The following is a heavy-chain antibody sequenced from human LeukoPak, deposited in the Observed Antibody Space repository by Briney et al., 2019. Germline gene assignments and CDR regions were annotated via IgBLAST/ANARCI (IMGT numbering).Heavy chain of an antibody. J-gene: IGHJ4*02. D-gene: IGHD2-2*01. V-gene: IGHV3-21*01. CDR1: GFTFSSYS. CDR2: ISSSSSYI. CDR3: ARAPRYCSSNSCSGY. Sequence: GGSLRLSCAASGFTFSSYSMNWVRQAPGKGLEWVSSISSSSSYIYYADSVKGRFTISRDNAKNSLYLQMNSLRAEDTAVYYCARAPRYCSSNSCSGYWGQGTLVTVSS.